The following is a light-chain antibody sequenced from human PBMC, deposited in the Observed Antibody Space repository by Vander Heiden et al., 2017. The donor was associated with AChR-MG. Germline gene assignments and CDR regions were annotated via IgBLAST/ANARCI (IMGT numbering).Light chain of an antibody. J-gene: IGLJ2*01. CDR2: GKN. V-gene: IGLV3-19*01. CDR3: NSRDSSGNS. Sequence: SSELPQHPAVSVAFGQTVRITCQGDSLRSYYASWYQQKPGQAPVLVIYGKNNRPSGIPDRFSGSSSGNTASLTITGAQAEDEADYYWNSRDSSGNSFGGGTKLTVL. CDR1: SLRSYY.